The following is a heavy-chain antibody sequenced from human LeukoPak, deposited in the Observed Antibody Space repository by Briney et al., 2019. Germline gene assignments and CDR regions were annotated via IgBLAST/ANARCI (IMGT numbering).Heavy chain of an antibody. D-gene: IGHD6-19*01. Sequence: SETLSLTCTVSGGSISSYYWSWIRQPPGKGLEWIGYIYYSGSTNYNPSLKSRVTISVDTSRNQFSLKLSSVTAADTAVYYCAVRIAVTGKYYFAYWGQGTLVTVSS. CDR3: AVRIAVTGKYYFAY. CDR1: GGSISSYY. J-gene: IGHJ4*02. V-gene: IGHV4-59*08. CDR2: IYYSGST.